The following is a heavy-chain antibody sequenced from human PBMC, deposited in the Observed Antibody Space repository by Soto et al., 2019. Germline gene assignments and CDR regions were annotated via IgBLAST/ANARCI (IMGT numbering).Heavy chain of an antibody. CDR1: GGSISSNSYS. CDR2: LYSSRDT. CDR3: ARHPGYCSGGSCNGQYTLDV. Sequence: SETLSLTCSVSGGSISSNSYSWGWIRQPPGKGLEWIGTLYSSRDTYYNPSLKSRVTISADTSQNQFSLDLTSVTATDTAVYFCARHPGYCSGGSCNGQYTLDVWGQGTTVTVSS. D-gene: IGHD2-15*01. V-gene: IGHV4-39*01. J-gene: IGHJ6*02.